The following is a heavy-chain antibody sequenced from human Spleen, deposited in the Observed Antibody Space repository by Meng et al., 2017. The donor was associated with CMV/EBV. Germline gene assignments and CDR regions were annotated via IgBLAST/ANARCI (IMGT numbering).Heavy chain of an antibody. CDR1: GYTFTGYY. D-gene: IGHD2-2*02. J-gene: IGHJ4*02. V-gene: IGHV1-2*02. CDR2: INPNSGGT. CDR3: ARGFQGYQLLYNY. Sequence: KASGYTFTGYYMHWVRQAPGQGLEWMGWINPNSGGTNYAQKFQGRVTMTRDTSTSTAYMELRSLRSDDTAVYYCARGFQGYQLLYNYWGQGTLVTVSS.